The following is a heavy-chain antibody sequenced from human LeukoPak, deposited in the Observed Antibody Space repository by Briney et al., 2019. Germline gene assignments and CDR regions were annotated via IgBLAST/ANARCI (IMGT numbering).Heavy chain of an antibody. CDR2: ISSSGSTI. V-gene: IGHV3-48*03. CDR3: AKDWKIGCSGGSCYPTTFDY. J-gene: IGHJ4*02. CDR1: GFTFSSYE. Sequence: GGSLRLSCAASGFTFSSYEMNWVRQAPGKGLEWVSYISSSGSTIYYADSVKGRFTISRDNAKNSLYLQMNSLRAEDTAVYYCAKDWKIGCSGGSCYPTTFDYWGQGTLVTVSS. D-gene: IGHD2-15*01.